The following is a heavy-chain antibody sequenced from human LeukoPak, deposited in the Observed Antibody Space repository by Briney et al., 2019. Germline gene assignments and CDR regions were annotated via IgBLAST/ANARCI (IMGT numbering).Heavy chain of an antibody. V-gene: IGHV3-23*01. CDR1: GFTFSSYN. CDR3: TKAPLRSCTGAFCYPFDY. J-gene: IGHJ4*02. Sequence: PGGSLRLSCAASGFTFSSYNMNWVRQTPGKGLEWVSATVGSGPDTYHADSVKGRFTVSRDNSRNTLYLQMNSLRVEDTAVYYCTKAPLRSCTGAFCYPFDYWGQGALVTVSS. D-gene: IGHD2-8*02. CDR2: TVGSGPDT.